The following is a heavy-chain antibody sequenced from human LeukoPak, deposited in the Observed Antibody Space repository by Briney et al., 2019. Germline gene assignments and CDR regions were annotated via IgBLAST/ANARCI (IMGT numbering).Heavy chain of an antibody. Sequence: ASVKVSCKTSGYPFTKWEINWVRQAAGQGLEWLGWVHPDNGNTYYAQRFRGRVTMTRNTSISTAYMELSSLRSEDTAVYYCARVSTYFGVVTDFDYWGQGTLVTVSS. D-gene: IGHD3-3*01. CDR3: ARVSTYFGVVTDFDY. CDR1: GYPFTKWE. J-gene: IGHJ4*02. V-gene: IGHV1-8*01. CDR2: VHPDNGNT.